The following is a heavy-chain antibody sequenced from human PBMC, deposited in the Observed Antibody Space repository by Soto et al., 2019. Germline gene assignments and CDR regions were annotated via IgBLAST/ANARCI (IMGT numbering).Heavy chain of an antibody. J-gene: IGHJ6*02. CDR1: GYSFTSYW. D-gene: IGHD6-19*01. CDR3: ARGGSGSGWYDYYYYYGMDV. CDR2: IYPSDSDT. Sequence: GESLKISCKGSGYSFTSYWIGWVRQMPGKGLEWMGIIYPSDSDTRYSPSFQGQVTISADKSISTAYLQWSSLKASDTAMYYCARGGSGSGWYDYYYYYGMDVWGQGTTVTVSS. V-gene: IGHV5-51*01.